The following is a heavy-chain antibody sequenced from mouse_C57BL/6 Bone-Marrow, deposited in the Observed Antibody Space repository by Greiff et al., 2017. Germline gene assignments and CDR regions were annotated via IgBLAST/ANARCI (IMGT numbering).Heavy chain of an antibody. V-gene: IGHV1-55*01. Sequence: QVQLQQPGAELVKPGASVKMSCKASGYTFTSYWITWVKQRPGQGLEWIGDIYPGSGSTNYNEKFKSKATLTVDTCSSTAYMQLSSLTSEDSAVYYCARPYYSNYWYFDVWGTGTTVTFSS. J-gene: IGHJ1*03. CDR1: GYTFTSYW. CDR2: IYPGSGST. D-gene: IGHD2-5*01. CDR3: ARPYYSNYWYFDV.